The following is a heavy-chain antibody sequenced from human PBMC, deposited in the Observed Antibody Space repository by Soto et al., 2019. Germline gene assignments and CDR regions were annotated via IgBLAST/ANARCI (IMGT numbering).Heavy chain of an antibody. D-gene: IGHD6-13*01. CDR3: ARLQQLADYYDYYCMDV. V-gene: IGHV4-34*01. CDR2: FNQSGST. J-gene: IGHJ6*01. Sequence: SQTLSLTYAVYCGPFSGSYLRWIHQPPWKGLEWSWEFNQSGSTNYKPSLISRVTRSGDTSKNRFSLRLSAVTAADTVVYYCARLQQLADYYDYYCMDVWRQRT. CDR1: CGPFSGSY.